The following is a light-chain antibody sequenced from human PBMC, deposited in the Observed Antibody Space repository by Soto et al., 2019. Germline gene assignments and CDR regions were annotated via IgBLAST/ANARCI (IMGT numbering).Light chain of an antibody. J-gene: IGKJ1*01. CDR2: HAS. CDR1: QSISSW. CDR3: QQYNSYS. Sequence: DIQMTHSPSTLAASVGYRFNITCRASQSISSWLALYQQKTGTAPKVLIYHASTLQSGVPSRFSGSGSGTEFTLTISSMQPDDFATYYCQQYNSYSFGHGTKVDIK. V-gene: IGKV1-5*01.